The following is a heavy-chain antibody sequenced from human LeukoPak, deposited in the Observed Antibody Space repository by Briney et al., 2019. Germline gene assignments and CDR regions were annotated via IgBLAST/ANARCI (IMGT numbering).Heavy chain of an antibody. V-gene: IGHV4-38-2*01. J-gene: IGHJ5*02. CDR2: IYHSGST. CDR3: ARAFHSSWYPNWFDP. CDR1: GYSISSGYY. Sequence: SETLSLTCAVSGYSISSGYYWGWIRQPPGKGLECIGSIYHSGSTYYHPSLKSRVTTSVDTSKNQFSLKLRSVTAADTAVYYCARAFHSSWYPNWFDPWGQGILVTVSS. D-gene: IGHD6-13*01.